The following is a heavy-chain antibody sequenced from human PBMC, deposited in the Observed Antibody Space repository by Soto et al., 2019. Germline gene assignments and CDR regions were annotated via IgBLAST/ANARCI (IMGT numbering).Heavy chain of an antibody. J-gene: IGHJ6*02. Sequence: QITLKESGPTLVKPTQTLTVTFTFSGFSLSTSGVGVAWIRQPPGKALEWLALIYWDGDKRYSPFLKSRLTITKDTSENQVVLTLTNMDRVDTATYYCAHKGGRGAGMDVWGQGTTVTVSS. CDR2: IYWDGDK. D-gene: IGHD2-15*01. CDR3: AHKGGRGAGMDV. CDR1: GFSLSTSGVG. V-gene: IGHV2-5*02.